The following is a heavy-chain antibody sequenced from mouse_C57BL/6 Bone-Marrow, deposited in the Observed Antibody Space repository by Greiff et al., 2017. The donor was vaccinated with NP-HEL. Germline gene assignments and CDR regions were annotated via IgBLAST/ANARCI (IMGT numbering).Heavy chain of an antibody. D-gene: IGHD1-1*01. Sequence: QVQLQQSGAELVMPGASVKLSCKASGYTFTSYWMHWVKQRPGQGLEWIGEIDPSDSYTNYNQKFKGKSTLTVDQSSSTAYLQLSSLTSEDSAVDYCAKCYYYGSSPFAYWGQGTLVTVSA. J-gene: IGHJ3*01. CDR1: GYTFTSYW. CDR2: IDPSDSYT. CDR3: AKCYYYGSSPFAY. V-gene: IGHV1-69*01.